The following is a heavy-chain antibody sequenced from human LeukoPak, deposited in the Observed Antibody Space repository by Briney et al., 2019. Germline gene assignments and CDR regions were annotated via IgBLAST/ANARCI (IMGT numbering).Heavy chain of an antibody. CDR3: ARNGRYCSSTSCYTGYYGMDV. V-gene: IGHV1-69*13. D-gene: IGHD2-2*02. CDR1: GGTFSSYA. CDR2: IIPIFGTA. Sequence: SVKVSCKASGGTFSSYAISWVRQAPGQGLEWMGGIIPIFGTANYAQKFQGRVTITADESTSTAYMELSSLRSEDTAVYYCARNGRYCSSTSCYTGYYGMDVWGQGTTVTVSS. J-gene: IGHJ6*02.